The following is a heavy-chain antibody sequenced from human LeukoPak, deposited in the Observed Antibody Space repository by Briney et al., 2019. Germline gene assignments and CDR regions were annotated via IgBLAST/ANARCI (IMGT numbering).Heavy chain of an antibody. CDR1: GYTFNGYY. D-gene: IGHD6-19*01. CDR3: ARAYSSGWIDLFGAFDI. Sequence: ASVKVSCKASGYTFNGYYMHWVRQAPRQGLEWMGWSNPNSGGTNYAQKFQGRVTMTRDTSISTAYMELSRLRSDDTAVYYCARAYSSGWIDLFGAFDIWGQGTMVTVSS. J-gene: IGHJ3*02. CDR2: SNPNSGGT. V-gene: IGHV1-2*02.